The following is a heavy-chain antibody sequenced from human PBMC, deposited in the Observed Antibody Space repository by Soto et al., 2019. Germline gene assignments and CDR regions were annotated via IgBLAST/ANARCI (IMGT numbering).Heavy chain of an antibody. J-gene: IGHJ4*02. CDR3: AKDLSSGYSSSWGHDY. V-gene: IGHV3-23*01. D-gene: IGHD6-13*01. CDR1: GFTFSSYA. Sequence: EVQLLESGGGLVQPGGSLRLSCAASGFTFSSYAMSWVCQAPGKGLEWVSAISGSGGSTYYADSVKGRFTISRDNSKNTLYLQMNSLRAEDTAVYYCAKDLSSGYSSSWGHDYCGQGTLVTVSS. CDR2: ISGSGGST.